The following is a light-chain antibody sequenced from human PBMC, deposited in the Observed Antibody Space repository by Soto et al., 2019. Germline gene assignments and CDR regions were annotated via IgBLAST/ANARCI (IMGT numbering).Light chain of an antibody. CDR3: QQYDSVPYP. CDR2: KAS. Sequence: DIQMTQSPSTLSASVGDRVTITCRASQTINSWLAWYQQKQGQAPRLLIYKASSLESGVPSRFSGSGSGTEFNLTISSLQPGDFATYYCQQYDSVPYPFGQGTK. V-gene: IGKV1-5*03. J-gene: IGKJ2*01. CDR1: QTINSW.